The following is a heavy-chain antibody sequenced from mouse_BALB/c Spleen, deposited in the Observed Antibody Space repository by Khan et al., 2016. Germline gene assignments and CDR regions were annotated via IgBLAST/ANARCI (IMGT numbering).Heavy chain of an antibody. J-gene: IGHJ2*01. CDR1: GYSITSDYA. CDR2: ISYSGRT. CDR3: ARYHYYIDY. Sequence: EVQLQESGPGLVKPSQSLSLTCTVTGYSITSDYAWNWIRQFPGNKLEWMGYISYSGRTSYNPSLKSRISITRDTSKNQFFLQLNSVTTEDTATYSFARYHYYIDYWGQGTTLTVSS. V-gene: IGHV3-2*02.